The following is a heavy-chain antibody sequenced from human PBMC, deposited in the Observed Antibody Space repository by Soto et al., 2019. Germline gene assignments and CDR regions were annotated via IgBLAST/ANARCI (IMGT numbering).Heavy chain of an antibody. D-gene: IGHD3-22*01. CDR1: GGTFSRHA. Sequence: QVQLVQSGAEVRKPGSSVKVSCTASGGTFSRHAISWVRHVPGQGLERMGGIIPMFGTANHAQKFQGRVTIIADESTSTAYMELSRLRSEDTAIYYCARGWGDDSRDYYYAYWGQGPLVIVSS. J-gene: IGHJ4*02. CDR2: IIPMFGTA. CDR3: ARGWGDDSRDYYYAY. V-gene: IGHV1-69*01.